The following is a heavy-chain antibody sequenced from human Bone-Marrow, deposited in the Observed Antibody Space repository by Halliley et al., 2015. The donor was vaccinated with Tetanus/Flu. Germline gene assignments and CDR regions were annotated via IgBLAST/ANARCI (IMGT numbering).Heavy chain of an antibody. D-gene: IGHD6-13*01. CDR2: VDPEDGET. V-gene: IGHV1-69-2*01. J-gene: IGHJ6*02. CDR1: GYTFSDYY. Sequence: QLVQSGAEVKKPGATVKISCKVSGYTFSDYYMHWVQQAPGKGLEWMGLVDPEDGETLYAEKFQGRLTMTADTSSDTAYMELSSLRSDDTAVYYCASRGGIGAVGSDFSGLDVWGQGTTVTVS. CDR3: ASRGGIGAVGSDFSGLDV.